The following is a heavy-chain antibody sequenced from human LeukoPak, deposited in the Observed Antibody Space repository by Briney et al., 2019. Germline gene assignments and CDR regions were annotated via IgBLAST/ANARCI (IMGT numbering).Heavy chain of an antibody. Sequence: SYAMXWVRQAPGKGLEWVAVISYDGSNKYYADSVKGRFTISRDNSKNTLYLQMNSLRAEDTAVYYCARHYGPWGQGTLVTVSS. CDR2: ISYDGSNK. CDR1: SYA. D-gene: IGHD3-16*01. V-gene: IGHV3-30-3*01. J-gene: IGHJ5*02. CDR3: ARHYGP.